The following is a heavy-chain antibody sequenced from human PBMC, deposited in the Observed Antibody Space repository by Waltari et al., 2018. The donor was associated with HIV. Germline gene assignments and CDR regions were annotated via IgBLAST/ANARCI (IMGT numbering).Heavy chain of an antibody. D-gene: IGHD3-10*01. V-gene: IGHV3-33*01. CDR1: GFTFSTYG. J-gene: IGHJ4*02. CDR3: AREGHYYGSGRFGGDY. Sequence: QVQLVESGGGVVQPGRSLRLSCAASGFTFSTYGMHWVRQAPGKGLGWGAGIWYDGSNKYYADSVKGRLTISRDNSKNTVYLQINRLRAEHTAVYYCAREGHYYGSGRFGGDYWGQGTLVTVSS. CDR2: IWYDGSNK.